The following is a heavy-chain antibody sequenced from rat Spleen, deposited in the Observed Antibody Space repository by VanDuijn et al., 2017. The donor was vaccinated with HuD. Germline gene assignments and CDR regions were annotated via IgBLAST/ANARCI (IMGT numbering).Heavy chain of an antibody. J-gene: IGHJ2*01. D-gene: IGHD1-12*02. CDR2: IWSNGDK. CDR1: GFSLSTYH. Sequence: QVQLKESGPGLVQPSQTLSLTCTVSGFSLSTYHVSWVRQPPGKSLVWMGTIWSNGDKDYNSAVQSQLSISRDTSKSHVFLKMNSLQTDDTGTYYCTRDHMMVVIRDWGQGVMVTVSS. CDR3: TRDHMMVVIRD. V-gene: IGHV2-13*01.